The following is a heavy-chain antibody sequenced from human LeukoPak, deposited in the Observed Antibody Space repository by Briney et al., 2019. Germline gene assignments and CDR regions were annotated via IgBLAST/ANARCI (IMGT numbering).Heavy chain of an antibody. CDR3: ARAFWGLVDY. Sequence: GGSLRLSCAASGFTFCSYWMHWVRQAPGKGRVWVSRISSDGSNTRYADSGKGRFTISRDNAKNTLYLQMNSLRAEDTAVYYCARAFWGLVDYWGQGTLVTVSS. D-gene: IGHD7-27*01. CDR2: ISSDGSNT. J-gene: IGHJ4*02. V-gene: IGHV3-74*01. CDR1: GFTFCSYW.